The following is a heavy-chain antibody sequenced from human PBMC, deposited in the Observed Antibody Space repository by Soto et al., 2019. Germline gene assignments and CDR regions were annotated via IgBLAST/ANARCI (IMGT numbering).Heavy chain of an antibody. CDR2: ISAYNGNT. V-gene: IGHV1-18*01. CDR3: AEFRLGELSFDNWFDP. J-gene: IGHJ5*02. D-gene: IGHD3-16*02. Sequence: ASVKVSCKASGYTFTSYGISWVRQAPGQGLEWMGWISAYNGNTNYAQKLQGRVTMTTDTSTSTAYMELRSLRSDDTAVYYCAEFRLGELSFDNWFDPWGQGTLVTVSS. CDR1: GYTFTSYG.